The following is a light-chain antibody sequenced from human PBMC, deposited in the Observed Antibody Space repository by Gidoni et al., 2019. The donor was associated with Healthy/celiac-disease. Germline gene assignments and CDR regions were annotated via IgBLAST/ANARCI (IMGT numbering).Light chain of an antibody. J-gene: IGLJ3*02. V-gene: IGLV2-23*01. CDR1: SSDVGSYNL. Sequence: QSALTQPASVSGSPGQSITISCTGTSSDVGSYNLVPWYQQHPGKAPKLMIYEGSKRPSGVSNRFSGSKSGNTASLTISGLQAEDEADYYCCSYAGSLNWVFGGGTKLTVL. CDR3: CSYAGSLNWV. CDR2: EGS.